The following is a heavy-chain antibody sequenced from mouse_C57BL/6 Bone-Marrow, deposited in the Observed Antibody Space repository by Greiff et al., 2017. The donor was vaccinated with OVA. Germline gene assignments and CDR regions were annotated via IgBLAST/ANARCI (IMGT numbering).Heavy chain of an antibody. D-gene: IGHD2-3*01. CDR2: ISNLAYSI. V-gene: IGHV5-15*04. J-gene: IGHJ4*01. CDR3: ARRGYYVGYYAMDY. Sequence: EVKLVESGGGLVQPGGSLKLSCAASGFTFSDYGMAWVRQAPRKGPEWVAFISNLAYSIYYADTVTGRFTISRENAKNTLYREMSSLRSEDTAMYYCARRGYYVGYYAMDYWGQGTSVTVSS. CDR1: GFTFSDYG.